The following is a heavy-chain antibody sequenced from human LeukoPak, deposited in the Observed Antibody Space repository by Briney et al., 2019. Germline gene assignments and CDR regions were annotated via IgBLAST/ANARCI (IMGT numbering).Heavy chain of an antibody. V-gene: IGHV1-46*01. CDR2: INPSGGTT. D-gene: IGHD2-21*02. CDR1: GYNFTSYY. Sequence: ASVKVSCKASGYNFTSYYMHWVRQAPGQGLEWMGIINPSGGTTSYAQKFQGRVTVTRDTSTSTVYMELSSLRSEDTAVYYCARDLVVVTGLLTRGSFDIWGQGTMVTVSS. CDR3: ARDLVVVTGLLTRGSFDI. J-gene: IGHJ3*02.